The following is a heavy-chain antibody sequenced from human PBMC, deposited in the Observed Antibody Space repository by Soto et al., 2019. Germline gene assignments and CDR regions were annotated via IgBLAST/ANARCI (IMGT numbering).Heavy chain of an antibody. CDR1: GFTFRNYA. CDR3: AKDAISGDGIWLMDS. CDR2: LLRSGSSA. D-gene: IGHD4-17*01. J-gene: IGHJ5*02. V-gene: IGHV3-23*01. Sequence: PGGSLRLSCAASGFTFRNYAMTWARQAPGKGLEWVSSLLRSGSSAYYADSVRGRFSISSGTSANSLYLQMDNLRAEDTAIYYCAKDAISGDGIWLMDSWGQGTVVTSPQ.